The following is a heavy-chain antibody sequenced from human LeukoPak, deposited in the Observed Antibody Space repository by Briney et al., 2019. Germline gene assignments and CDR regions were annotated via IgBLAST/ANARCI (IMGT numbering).Heavy chain of an antibody. Sequence: PGGSLRLSCAASGFTFSSYSMHWVRQAPGKGLEWVSSISSGSGYIYSADSVKGRFTISRDNTKNSLYLQMNSLGAEDTAVYHCARSTSASGTGDYWGQGTLVTVSS. CDR2: ISSGSGYI. D-gene: IGHD6-13*01. CDR1: GFTFSSYS. CDR3: ARSTSASGTGDY. V-gene: IGHV3-21*01. J-gene: IGHJ4*02.